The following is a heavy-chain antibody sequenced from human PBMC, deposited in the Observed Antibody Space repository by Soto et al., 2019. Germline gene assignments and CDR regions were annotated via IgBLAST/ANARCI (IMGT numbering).Heavy chain of an antibody. J-gene: IGHJ4*02. V-gene: IGHV4-34*01. CDR2: INHSGST. CDR3: ARGTKWLVLIDY. CDR1: GGPFSGYY. D-gene: IGHD6-19*01. Sequence: KPSETLSLTCAVYGGPFSGYYWSWIRQPPGKGLEWIGEINHSGSTNYNPSLKSRVTISVDTSKNQFSLKLSSVTAADTAVYYCARGTKWLVLIDYWGQGTLVTVSS.